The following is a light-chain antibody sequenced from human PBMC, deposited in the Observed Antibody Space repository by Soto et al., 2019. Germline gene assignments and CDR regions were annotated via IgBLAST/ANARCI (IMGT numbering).Light chain of an antibody. CDR2: ETS. V-gene: IGKV1-5*03. CDR1: QTISSW. Sequence: DIQLTQSPSTLSASVGDRVTITCRASQTISSWLAWYQQKPVKAPNLLIYETSNLESGVPSRFRGSGSGTEFTLTISSLQPDDFATYYCQYYNDYCWTFGQGTKVEIK. J-gene: IGKJ1*01. CDR3: QYYNDYCWT.